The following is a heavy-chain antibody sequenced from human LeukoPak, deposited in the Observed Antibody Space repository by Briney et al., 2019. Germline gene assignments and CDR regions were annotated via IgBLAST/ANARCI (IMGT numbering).Heavy chain of an antibody. V-gene: IGHV1-24*01. D-gene: IGHD3-10*01. CDR2: FDPEDGET. CDR3: ARDYMVRGHYYYYGMDV. Sequence: ASVKVSCKVSGYTLTELSMHWVRQAPGKGLEWMGGFDPEDGETIYAQKFQGRVTMTEDTSTDTAYMELSSLRSEDTAVYYCARDYMVRGHYYYYGMDVWGQGTTVTVSS. J-gene: IGHJ6*02. CDR1: GYTLTELS.